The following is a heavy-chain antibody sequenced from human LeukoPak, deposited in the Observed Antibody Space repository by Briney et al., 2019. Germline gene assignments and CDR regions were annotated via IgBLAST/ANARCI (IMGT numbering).Heavy chain of an antibody. V-gene: IGHV4-39*07. CDR2: INHSGST. CDR3: ARGRGYSSLYYYYYMDV. Sequence: SQTLSLTCTVSGGSISSGSYYWSWIRQPPGKGLEWIGEINHSGSTNYNPSLKSRVTISVDTSKNQFSLKLSSVTAADTAVYYCARGRGYSSLYYYYYMDVWGKGTTVTISS. J-gene: IGHJ6*03. CDR1: GGSISSGSYY. D-gene: IGHD5-18*01.